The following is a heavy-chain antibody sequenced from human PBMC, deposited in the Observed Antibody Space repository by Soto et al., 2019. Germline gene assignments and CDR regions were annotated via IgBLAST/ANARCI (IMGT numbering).Heavy chain of an antibody. CDR2: ISSSGNSI. CDR3: VRDDDYGGTTNWFDP. Sequence: QEQLVESGGGVGKPGGSLRLSCTASGFSFSDYYMSWIRQAPGKGLECIAYISSSGNSIYYADSVKGRFTVSRDNAKHSLYLHMNSLTAEDTAMYYCVRDDDYGGTTNWFDPWGQGTLVTVSS. V-gene: IGHV3-11*01. CDR1: GFSFSDYY. J-gene: IGHJ5*02. D-gene: IGHD4-17*01.